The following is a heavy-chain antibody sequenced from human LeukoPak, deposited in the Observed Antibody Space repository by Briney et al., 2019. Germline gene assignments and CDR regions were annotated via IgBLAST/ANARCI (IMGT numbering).Heavy chain of an antibody. V-gene: IGHV1-3*01. J-gene: IGHJ3*02. D-gene: IGHD3-9*01. CDR1: GYTFTSYA. CDR3: ASNHRTGYFGGAAFDI. Sequence: ASVKVSCKASGYTFTSYAMHWVRQAPGQRLEWMGWINAGNGNTKYSQKFQDRVTITRDTSASTAYMELSSLRSEDTAVYYCASNHRTGYFGGAAFDIWGQGTMVTVSS. CDR2: INAGNGNT.